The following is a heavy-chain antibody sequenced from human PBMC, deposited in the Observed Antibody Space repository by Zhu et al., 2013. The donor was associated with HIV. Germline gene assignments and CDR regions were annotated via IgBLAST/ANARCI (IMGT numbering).Heavy chain of an antibody. Sequence: QVQLVQSGPEMKKAGASLKVSCTASGYTFTAYGVAWVRQAPGQGLEWIGWMSAVNGNTNYAQKFQGRVTMTRDTSTHTAHMELRSLRFDDTGIYYCARGVREGGVVINNWFDPWGQGTLVTVSS. J-gene: IGHJ5*02. CDR2: MSAVNGNT. CDR1: GYTFTAYG. V-gene: IGHV1-18*04. D-gene: IGHD3-3*01. CDR3: ARGVREGGVVINNWFDP.